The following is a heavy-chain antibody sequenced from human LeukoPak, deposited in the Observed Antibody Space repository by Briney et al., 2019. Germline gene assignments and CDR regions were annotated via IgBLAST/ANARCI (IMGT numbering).Heavy chain of an antibody. V-gene: IGHV1-2*02. CDR1: GYTFTNYY. CDR3: ARDHTNYDILTGYYSPNKVIDY. J-gene: IGHJ4*02. D-gene: IGHD3-9*01. Sequence: ASVKVSCKASGYTFTNYYIHWVRQAPGQGLEWMGWINPNSGGTNYAQKFQGRVTMTRDTSISTAYMELSRLRSDDTAVYYCARDHTNYDILTGYYSPNKVIDYWGQGTLVTVSS. CDR2: INPNSGGT.